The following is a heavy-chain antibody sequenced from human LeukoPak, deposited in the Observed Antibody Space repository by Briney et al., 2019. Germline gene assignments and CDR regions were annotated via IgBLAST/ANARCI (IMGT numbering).Heavy chain of an antibody. Sequence: ASVKVSCKASGFTFTSSAVQWVRQARGQRLEWIGWIVVGSGNTNYAQKFQERVTITRDMSTSTAYMELSSLRSEDTAVYYCARDGGDYGEGPYFDYWGQGTLVTVSS. V-gene: IGHV1-58*01. D-gene: IGHD4-17*01. J-gene: IGHJ4*02. CDR3: ARDGGDYGEGPYFDY. CDR1: GFTFTSSA. CDR2: IVVGSGNT.